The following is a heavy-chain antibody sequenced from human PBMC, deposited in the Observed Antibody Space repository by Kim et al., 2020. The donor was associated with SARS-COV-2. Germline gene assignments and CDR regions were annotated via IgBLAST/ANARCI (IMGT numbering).Heavy chain of an antibody. Sequence: SETLSLTCAVYGGSFSGYYWSWIRQPQGTGLEWVWAVSHSGSANSYLNPKSQGTITIDTATYQNPFSLNPITATATAASYCECGRGLGITPPYYYSMDV. CDR1: GGSFSGYY. V-gene: IGHV4-34*01. CDR2: VSHSGSA. J-gene: IGHJ6*03. CDR3: ECGRGLGITPPYYYSMDV. D-gene: IGHD1-20*01.